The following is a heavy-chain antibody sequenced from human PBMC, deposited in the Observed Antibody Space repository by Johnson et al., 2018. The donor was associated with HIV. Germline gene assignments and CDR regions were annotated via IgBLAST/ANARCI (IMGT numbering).Heavy chain of an antibody. V-gene: IGHV3-13*01. D-gene: IGHD1-14*01. Sequence: VQLVESGGGLVQPGGSLRLSCAASGFTFSSYDMHWVRQASGKGLEWVSAIGTAGDTYYPGSVKGRFTISRDNSKSTLYLQMNSQRAEDTAVYYCARDLNHGDTGGGAFDIWGQGTMVTVSS. CDR3: ARDLNHGDTGGGAFDI. CDR2: IGTAGDT. CDR1: GFTFSSYD. J-gene: IGHJ3*02.